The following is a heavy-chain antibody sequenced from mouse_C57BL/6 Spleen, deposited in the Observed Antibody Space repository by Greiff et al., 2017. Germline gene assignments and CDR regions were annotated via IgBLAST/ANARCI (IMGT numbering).Heavy chain of an antibody. CDR3: ARGITTVEGAMDY. Sequence: EVKLMESGGGLVKPGGSLKLSCAASGFTFSDYGMHWVRQAPEKGLEWVAYISSGSSTIYNADTVKGRFTISRDNAKNTLFLQMTSLRSEDTAMYYCARGITTVEGAMDYWGQGTSVTVSS. CDR2: ISSGSSTI. V-gene: IGHV5-17*01. CDR1: GFTFSDYG. D-gene: IGHD1-1*01. J-gene: IGHJ4*01.